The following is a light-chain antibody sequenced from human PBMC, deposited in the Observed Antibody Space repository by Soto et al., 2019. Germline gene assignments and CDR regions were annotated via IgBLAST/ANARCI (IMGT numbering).Light chain of an antibody. CDR1: QSVGSC. J-gene: IGKJ1*01. CDR3: QQRRDWPPGT. CDR2: ETS. V-gene: IGKV3-11*01. Sequence: EIVLTQSPDTLSLFRGERATLTCRASQSVGSCLAWYQQKPGQAPRLLIYETSNRAAGTPARFSGSGSGTDFTLIISSLEPEDSAVYYCQQRRDWPPGTFGQGTKVEIK.